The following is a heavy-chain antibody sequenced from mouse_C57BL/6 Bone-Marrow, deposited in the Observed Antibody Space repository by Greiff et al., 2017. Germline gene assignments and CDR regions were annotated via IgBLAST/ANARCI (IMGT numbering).Heavy chain of an antibody. CDR1: GYTFTSYW. CDR3: ARGVY. J-gene: IGHJ2*01. V-gene: IGHV1-72*01. Sequence: QVQLQQPGAELVKPGASVKLSCKASGYTFTSYWMHWVKQRPGRGLEWIGRIAPNSGGTKYNEKFKSKAPLTVDKPSSTACMQLSSRTSEDAAVYYCARGVYWGQGTTLTVSS. CDR2: IAPNSGGT.